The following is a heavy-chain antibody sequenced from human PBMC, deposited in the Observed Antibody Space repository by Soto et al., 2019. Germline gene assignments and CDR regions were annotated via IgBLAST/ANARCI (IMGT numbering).Heavy chain of an antibody. D-gene: IGHD3-3*01. Sequence: RQAPGQGLEWMGGISPIFGTANYAQKFQGRVTITADESTSTAYMELSSLRSEDTAVYYCARDRGDFFFQAEDGIRDL. CDR2: ISPIFGTA. V-gene: IGHV1-69*01. J-gene: IGHJ2*01. CDR3: ARDRGDFFFQAEDGIRDL.